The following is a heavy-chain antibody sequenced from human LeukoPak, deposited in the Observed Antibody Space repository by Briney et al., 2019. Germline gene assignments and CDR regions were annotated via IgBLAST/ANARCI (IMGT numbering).Heavy chain of an antibody. Sequence: GASVKVSCKASGYTFTSYYMHWVRQAPGQGLEWMGIINPSGGSTSYAQKFQGRVTMTRDTSTSTVYMELSSLRSEDTAVYYCATAWGAYYYDSSGYDYWGQGTLVTVSS. CDR1: GYTFTSYY. D-gene: IGHD3-22*01. CDR2: INPSGGST. J-gene: IGHJ4*02. V-gene: IGHV1-46*01. CDR3: ATAWGAYYYDSSGYDY.